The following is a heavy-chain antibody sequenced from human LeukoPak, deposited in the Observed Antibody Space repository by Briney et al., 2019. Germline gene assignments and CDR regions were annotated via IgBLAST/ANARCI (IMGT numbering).Heavy chain of an antibody. CDR3: ARDPLVGATFGWFDP. Sequence: GGSLRLSCAPSGFTFSDYCISWLRQAPGKGLQWVAYISSSGNPIYYTDSVKGRFTISRDNAKNSLYLQMTGLRAEDTAVYYCARDPLVGATFGWFDPWGQGTLVTVSS. V-gene: IGHV3-11*01. J-gene: IGHJ5*02. CDR1: GFTFSDYC. D-gene: IGHD1-26*01. CDR2: ISSSGNPI.